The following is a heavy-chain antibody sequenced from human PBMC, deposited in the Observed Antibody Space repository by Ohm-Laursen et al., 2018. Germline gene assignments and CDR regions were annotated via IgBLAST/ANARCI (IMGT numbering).Heavy chain of an antibody. CDR3: ARHKYTVTTLDY. Sequence: SDTLSLTCTVSGDSISSYYWSWIRQPAGKGPEWIGRIYTSGSTNYNPSLKSRVTISVDTSKNQFSLKLSSVTAADTAVYYCARHKYTVTTLDYWGQGTLVTVSS. CDR2: IYTSGST. J-gene: IGHJ4*02. D-gene: IGHD4-17*01. V-gene: IGHV4-4*07. CDR1: GDSISSYY.